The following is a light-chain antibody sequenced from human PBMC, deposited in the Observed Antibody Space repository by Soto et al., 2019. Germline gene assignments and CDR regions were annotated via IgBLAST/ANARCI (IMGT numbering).Light chain of an antibody. Sequence: QSALTQSPSASASLGASVKLTCTLSSGHSSYALAWQQQQPEKGPRYLMKLNSDGSHSKGDGIPDRVSGSSSGAERYLTISSLQSEDEADYYCQTWGTGMVFGGGTKVTVL. CDR3: QTWGTGMV. V-gene: IGLV4-69*01. CDR2: LNSDGSH. CDR1: SGHSSYA. J-gene: IGLJ2*01.